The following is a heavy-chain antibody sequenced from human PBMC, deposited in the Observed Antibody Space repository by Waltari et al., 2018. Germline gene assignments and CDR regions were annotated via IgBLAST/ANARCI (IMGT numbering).Heavy chain of an antibody. Sequence: QLQLQESGPRLVKPSGTLSLTCAVSGDSMSNTDWWSWVRQSPGKGLQWIGQVQRSGRTNYNPSFASRVSISVDTSTNQFSLKVTSATAADTVVYFCARDRGRGIYLDTWGQGTLVTVSP. V-gene: IGHV4-4*02. CDR3: ARDRGRGIYLDT. J-gene: IGHJ5*02. D-gene: IGHD2-15*01. CDR1: GDSMSNTDW. CDR2: VQRSGRT.